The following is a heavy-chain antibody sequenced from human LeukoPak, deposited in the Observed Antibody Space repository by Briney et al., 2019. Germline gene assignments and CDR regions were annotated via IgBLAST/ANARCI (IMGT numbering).Heavy chain of an antibody. J-gene: IGHJ4*02. Sequence: GGSLRLSCAASGFTFSIYTMNWVRQVPGEGLEWVSSISSRNTYIYYADSVKGRFTISRDNAKNSLYLQMNSLRAEDTAVYYCARDPLFCSGISCHPFDYWGQGTLVTVSS. CDR2: ISSRNTYI. D-gene: IGHD2-2*01. V-gene: IGHV3-21*01. CDR3: ARDPLFCSGISCHPFDY. CDR1: GFTFSIYT.